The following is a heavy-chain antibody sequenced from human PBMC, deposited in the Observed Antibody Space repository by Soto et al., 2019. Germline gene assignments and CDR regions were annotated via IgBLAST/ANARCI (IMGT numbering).Heavy chain of an antibody. CDR2: IVPMLGMS. CDR1: GDTFSFYT. V-gene: IGHV1-69*02. Sequence: QVQLVQSGAEVKKPGSSVKDSCKASGDTFSFYTINWVRQAPGLGLEWMGRIVPMLGMSNYALKFQGRVTXTXDXXTSTAYMELGSLRSEDTAMYYCATSYGSGSRAFDYWGQGALVTVSS. J-gene: IGHJ4*02. CDR3: ATSYGSGSRAFDY. D-gene: IGHD3-10*01.